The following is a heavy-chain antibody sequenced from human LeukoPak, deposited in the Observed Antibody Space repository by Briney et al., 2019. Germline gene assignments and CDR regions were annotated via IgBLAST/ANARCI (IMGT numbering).Heavy chain of an antibody. Sequence: SETLSLTCTVSGGSISSSSYYWGWIRQPPGKGLEWIGTIFYSGTTYYNPSLKSRVTMSVDTSKNQFSLNLSSVTAADTAVYYCARLGLVGATYFDYWGQGTLVTVSS. J-gene: IGHJ4*02. V-gene: IGHV4-39*07. CDR3: ARLGLVGATYFDY. CDR2: IFYSGTT. D-gene: IGHD1-26*01. CDR1: GGSISSSSYY.